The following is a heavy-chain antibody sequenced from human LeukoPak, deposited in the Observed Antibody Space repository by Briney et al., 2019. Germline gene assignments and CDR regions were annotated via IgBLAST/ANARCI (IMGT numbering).Heavy chain of an antibody. CDR2: ISYDGSNK. CDR1: GFTVSSNY. Sequence: GGSLRLSCAASGFTVSSNYMSWVRQAPGKGLEWVAVISYDGSNKYYADSVKGRFTISRDNSKNTLYLQMNSLRAEDTAVYYCASTTDVYYFDYWGQGTLVTVSS. V-gene: IGHV3-30*03. D-gene: IGHD1-1*01. J-gene: IGHJ4*02. CDR3: ASTTDVYYFDY.